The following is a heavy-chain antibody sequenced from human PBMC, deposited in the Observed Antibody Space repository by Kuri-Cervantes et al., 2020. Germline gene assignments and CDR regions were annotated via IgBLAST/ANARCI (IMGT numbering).Heavy chain of an antibody. CDR2: ISSSSSYI. CDR1: GFSFDSYS. D-gene: IGHD6-19*01. CDR3: ARGSRRIPVAGTNY. J-gene: IGHJ4*02. V-gene: IGHV3-21*01. Sequence: GESLKISCAASGFSFDSYSMNWVRQAPGEGLEWVSSISSSSSYIYYADSVKGRFTISRDNSKNTLFLQMNSLRTEDTAVYYCARGSRRIPVAGTNYWGQGTLVTVSS.